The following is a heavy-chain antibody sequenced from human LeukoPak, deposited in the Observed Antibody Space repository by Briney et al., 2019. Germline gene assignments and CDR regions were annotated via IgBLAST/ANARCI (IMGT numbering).Heavy chain of an antibody. V-gene: IGHV1-58*02. CDR1: GFTFTSSA. CDR2: IVVGSGNT. D-gene: IGHD3-3*01. CDR3: AADNRANDFWSGYYAFDI. Sequence: ASVKVSCKASGFTFTSSAMQWVRQARGQRLERIGWIVVGSGNTNYAQKFQERVTITRDMSTSTAYMELSSLRSEDTAVYYCAADNRANDFWSGYYAFDIWGQGTMVTVSS. J-gene: IGHJ3*02.